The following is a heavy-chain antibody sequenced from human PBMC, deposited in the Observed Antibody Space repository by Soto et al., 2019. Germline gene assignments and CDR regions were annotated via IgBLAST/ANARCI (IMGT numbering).Heavy chain of an antibody. V-gene: IGHV4-59*11. J-gene: IGHJ4*02. CDR1: GGSSISHY. CDR3: ARTPFLPSSPFDY. Sequence: PSDLLSLSSTVAGGSSISHYCSWIRKPPGKGLEWIGYIYYSGSTNYNPSLKSRVTISVDTSKNQFSLKLSSVTAADTAVYYCARTPFLPSSPFDYWGPGTLVTVSS. CDR2: IYYSGST.